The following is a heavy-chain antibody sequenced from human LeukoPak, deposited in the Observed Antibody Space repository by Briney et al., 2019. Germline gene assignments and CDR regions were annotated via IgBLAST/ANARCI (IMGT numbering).Heavy chain of an antibody. J-gene: IGHJ4*02. Sequence: KGGESLKISCKGSGYSFTSYWIGWVRQMPGKGLEWTGIIFPSDSDTRYSPSFQGQVTISVDKSISTAYLQWSSLKASDTAMYYCARRRSGSYIDYWGQGTLVTVSS. CDR2: IFPSDSDT. CDR1: GYSFTSYW. V-gene: IGHV5-51*01. D-gene: IGHD1-26*01. CDR3: ARRRSGSYIDY.